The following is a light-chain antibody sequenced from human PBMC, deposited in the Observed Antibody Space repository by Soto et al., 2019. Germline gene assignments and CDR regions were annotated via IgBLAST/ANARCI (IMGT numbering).Light chain of an antibody. CDR1: QTISSY. CDR2: DAS. CDR3: QQRSKWPLT. Sequence: EIVLTQSPATLSLSPGERATLSCRASQTISSYLGWYQQKPGQAPRLLIYDASNRAAGIPARFSGSGSGTDFTLTISSPEPEDFAVYYCQQRSKWPLTFGGGTKVEIK. V-gene: IGKV3-11*01. J-gene: IGKJ4*01.